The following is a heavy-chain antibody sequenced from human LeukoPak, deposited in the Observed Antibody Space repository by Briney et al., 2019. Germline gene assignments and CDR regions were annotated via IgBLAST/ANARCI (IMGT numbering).Heavy chain of an antibody. CDR3: ARGVVPAAVDY. Sequence: SETLSLTCAVYGGSFSGYYWSWIRQPPGKGLERIGEINHSGSTNYNPSLKSRVTISVDTSKNQFSLKLSSVTAADTAVYYCARGVVPAAVDYWGQGTLVTVSS. V-gene: IGHV4-34*01. J-gene: IGHJ4*02. CDR1: GGSFSGYY. D-gene: IGHD2-2*01. CDR2: INHSGST.